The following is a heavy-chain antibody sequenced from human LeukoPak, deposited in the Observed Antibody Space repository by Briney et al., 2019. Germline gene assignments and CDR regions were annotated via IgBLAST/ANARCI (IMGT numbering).Heavy chain of an antibody. D-gene: IGHD6-6*01. CDR3: ARAGQVVSVWFDP. J-gene: IGHJ5*02. Sequence: ASVKVSCKASGYTFTGYYMHWVRQAPGQGLEWMGWINPNSGGTNYAQKFQGRVTMTRDTSISTAYMELSRLRSDDAAVYYCARAGQVVSVWFDPWGQGTLVTVSS. CDR2: INPNSGGT. CDR1: GYTFTGYY. V-gene: IGHV1-2*02.